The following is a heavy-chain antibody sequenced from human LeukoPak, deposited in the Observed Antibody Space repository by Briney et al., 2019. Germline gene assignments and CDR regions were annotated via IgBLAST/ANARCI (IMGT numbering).Heavy chain of an antibody. J-gene: IGHJ5*02. D-gene: IGHD6-13*01. CDR1: VYTFSAYY. CDR2: INPYSGGT. Sequence: GASVKVSCKASVYTFSAYYMHWVRQAPGQGLAWMGWINPYSGGTKHAPKFQGTVTFTSGTSISTAFMELSRLGSHDTAVYYRARSIAEAEPASDPWGQRTLVTVPS. V-gene: IGHV1-2*02. CDR3: ARSIAEAEPASDP.